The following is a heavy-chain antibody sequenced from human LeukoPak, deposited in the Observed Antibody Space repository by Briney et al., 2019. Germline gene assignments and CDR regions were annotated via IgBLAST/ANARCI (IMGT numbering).Heavy chain of an antibody. CDR2: ISYDGNSK. V-gene: IGHV3-30*18. D-gene: IGHD6-19*01. CDR1: RFTLRTYG. J-gene: IGHJ5*02. CDR3: AKDLYGSGWYNYFDP. Sequence: PGGALRVSRAPSRFTLRTYGMHWVRQTPRRGLAWVAMISYDGNSKQYADLVKGRFTISRDNSKNTLYLQMNSLRTEDTAVYHCAKDLYGSGWYNYFDPWGQGALVTVSS.